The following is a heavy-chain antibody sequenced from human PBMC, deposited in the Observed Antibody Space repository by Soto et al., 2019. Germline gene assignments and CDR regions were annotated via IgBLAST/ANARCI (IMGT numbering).Heavy chain of an antibody. V-gene: IGHV3-53*04. CDR2: IYSGGST. J-gene: IGHJ3*02. CDR1: GFTVSSNY. Sequence: GGSLRLSCAASGFTVSSNYMSWVRQAPGKGLEWVSVIYSGGSTYYADSVKGRLTISRHNSKNTLYLQMNSLRAEDTAVYYCARDFTHCGGDCYDAFDIWGQGTMVTVSS. CDR3: ARDFTHCGGDCYDAFDI. D-gene: IGHD2-21*02.